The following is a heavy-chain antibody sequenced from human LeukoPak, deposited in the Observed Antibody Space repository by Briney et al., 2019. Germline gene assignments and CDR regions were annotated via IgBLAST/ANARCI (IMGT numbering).Heavy chain of an antibody. Sequence: ASVKVSCKASGYTFTGYYMHWVRQAPGQGLEWMGWINPNSGGANYAQKFQGRVTMTRDTSISTAYMELSRLRSDDTAVYYCARELYSSSPFYYWGQGTLVTVSS. CDR2: INPNSGGA. V-gene: IGHV1-2*02. CDR3: ARELYSSSPFYY. D-gene: IGHD6-6*01. CDR1: GYTFTGYY. J-gene: IGHJ4*02.